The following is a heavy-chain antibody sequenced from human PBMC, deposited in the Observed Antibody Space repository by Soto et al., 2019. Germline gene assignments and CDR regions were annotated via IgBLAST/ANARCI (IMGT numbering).Heavy chain of an antibody. CDR3: ARSFGWYAIDQ. CDR1: GASISSEQS. J-gene: IGHJ1*01. CDR2: IHHSGST. Sequence: QMQLQESGPGLVKPSETLSLTCAVSGASISSEQSWSWVRQPPGKGLKWIGEIHHSGSTNNNPSLLSRVTLSVDKSKTQCSLMLSSVTAADTAVYYCARSFGWYAIDQWGQGTLVTVSS. D-gene: IGHD6-19*01. V-gene: IGHV4-4*02.